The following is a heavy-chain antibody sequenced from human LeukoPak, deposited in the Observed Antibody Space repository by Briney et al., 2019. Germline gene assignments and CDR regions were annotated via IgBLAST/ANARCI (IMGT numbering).Heavy chain of an antibody. Sequence: GGSLRLSCAASGFTVNTNYMSWVRQAPGKGLEWVSDIYSGGTTYYADSVKGRFTISRDNSKNTLYLQMNSLRAEDTAVYYCAREVGGALHYFDYWGQGTLVTVSS. V-gene: IGHV3-66*01. CDR2: IYSGGTT. CDR1: GFTVNTNY. CDR3: AREVGGALHYFDY. D-gene: IGHD1-26*01. J-gene: IGHJ4*02.